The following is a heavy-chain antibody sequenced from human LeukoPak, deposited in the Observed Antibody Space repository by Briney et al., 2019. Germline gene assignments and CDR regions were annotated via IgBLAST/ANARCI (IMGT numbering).Heavy chain of an antibody. CDR1: GGSISSSSYY. Sequence: SEALSLTCTVSGGSISSSSYYWGWIRQPPGKGLEWIGSIYYSGSTYYNPSLKSRVTISVDTSKNQFSLKLSSVTAADTAVYYCARESSGYSGYAKRPLDYWGQGTLVTVSS. CDR3: ARESSGYSGYAKRPLDY. J-gene: IGHJ4*02. CDR2: IYYSGST. V-gene: IGHV4-39*02. D-gene: IGHD5-12*01.